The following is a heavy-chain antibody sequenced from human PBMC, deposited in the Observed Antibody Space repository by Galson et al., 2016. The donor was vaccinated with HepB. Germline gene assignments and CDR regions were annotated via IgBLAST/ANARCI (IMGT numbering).Heavy chain of an antibody. CDR3: AKGENGDYCSGVS. D-gene: IGHD2-15*01. V-gene: IGHV3-23*01. CDR2: ISGHGSNT. Sequence: SLRLSCAGSGFTFNNHAMSWVRQAPGKGLEWVSDISGHGSNTHYADSVKGRFTASRDNSKNTVYLQMNSLRAEDTAVYYCAKGENGDYCSGVSWGQGTLVTVSS. CDR1: GFTFNNHA. J-gene: IGHJ5*02.